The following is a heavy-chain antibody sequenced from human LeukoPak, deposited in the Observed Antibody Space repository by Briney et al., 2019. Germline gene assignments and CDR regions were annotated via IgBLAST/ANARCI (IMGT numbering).Heavy chain of an antibody. CDR3: ARTQTNYAGNWCDP. CDR1: GGSISSGSYY. V-gene: IGHV4-61*02. D-gene: IGHD2-2*01. Sequence: PSETLSLTCTVSGGSISSGSYYWSWIRQPAGKGLEWIGRIYTSGSTNYNPSLKSRVTISVDTSKNQFSLKQSSVTAADTAVYYCARTQTNYAGNWCDPWGQGTLVTVSS. J-gene: IGHJ5*02. CDR2: IYTSGST.